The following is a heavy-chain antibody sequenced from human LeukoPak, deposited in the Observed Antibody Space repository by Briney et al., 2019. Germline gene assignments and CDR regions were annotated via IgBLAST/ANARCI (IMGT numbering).Heavy chain of an antibody. CDR2: IYYSGST. Sequence: PSETLSLTCTVSGGSISSSSYYWGWIRQPPGKGLEWIGSIYYSGSTYYNPSLKSRVTISVDTSKNQFSLKLSSVTAADTAVYYCARPVSFSYGSYYLDYWGQGTLVTVSS. D-gene: IGHD5-18*01. CDR1: GGSISSSSYY. CDR3: ARPVSFSYGSYYLDY. J-gene: IGHJ4*02. V-gene: IGHV4-39*01.